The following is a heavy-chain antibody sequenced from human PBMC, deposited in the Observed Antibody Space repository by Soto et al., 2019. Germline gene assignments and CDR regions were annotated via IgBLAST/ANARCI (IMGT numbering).Heavy chain of an antibody. V-gene: IGHV3-74*01. CDR1: GFTFSDYW. CDR2: ISGDGSST. J-gene: IGHJ4*02. Sequence: EVQLVESGGGLVQPGGSLGLSCTASGFTFSDYWMYWVRQVPVKGLVWVSRISGDGSSTNYADSVKGRSTIARDNAKSTVYLQMYSLRVEDTAVYYCVRGSNAWSGMDYWGQGILVTVS. CDR3: VRGSNAWSGMDY. D-gene: IGHD3-16*01.